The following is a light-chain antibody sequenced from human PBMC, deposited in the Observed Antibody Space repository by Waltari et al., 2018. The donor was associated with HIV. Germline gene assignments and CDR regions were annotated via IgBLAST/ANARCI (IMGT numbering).Light chain of an antibody. CDR3: ASHAGSKDV. V-gene: IGLV2-8*01. CDR2: AVT. CDR1: SSDVGAYNY. Sequence: QSALTQPPSASGSPGQSVTISCTGTSSDVGAYNYVSWFQQHPGKAPKLMIYAVTKRPSGVPDRFSGSKSGNTASLTVSGLQAEDEADYYCASHAGSKDVFGGGTRLTVL. J-gene: IGLJ2*01.